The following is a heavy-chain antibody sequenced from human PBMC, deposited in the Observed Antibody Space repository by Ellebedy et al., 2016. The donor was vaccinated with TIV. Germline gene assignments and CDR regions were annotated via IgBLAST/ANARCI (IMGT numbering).Heavy chain of an antibody. J-gene: IGHJ3*01. V-gene: IGHV3-66*01. CDR1: GFTINSNY. CDR2: ISVGGSA. Sequence: GGSLRLSCVVSGFTINSNYMSWVRQAPGRGLEWVSVISVGGSAYYADSVEGRFTISRDNSRNILFLQMNGLRAEDTAVYYCDGETFNDVDLDLWGLFDVWGQGTTVTVSS. CDR3: DGETFNDVDLDLWGLFDV. D-gene: IGHD3-10*01.